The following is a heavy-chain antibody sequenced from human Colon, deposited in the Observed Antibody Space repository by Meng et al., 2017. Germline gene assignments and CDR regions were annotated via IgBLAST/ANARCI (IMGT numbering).Heavy chain of an antibody. CDR1: GFPFTDAW. CDR3: TTDFSFWNYGYNGF. J-gene: IGHJ4*02. CDR2: IKSTADGGTG. V-gene: IGHV3-15*01. D-gene: IGHD3-3*01. Sequence: GESLKISCAASGFPFTDAWMNWVRQDPGKGLEWLGRIKSTADGGTGDYAAPVKGRFTISRDDSKNTVDLQMNSLKTEDTAVYYCTTDFSFWNYGYNGFWGQGTLVTVSS.